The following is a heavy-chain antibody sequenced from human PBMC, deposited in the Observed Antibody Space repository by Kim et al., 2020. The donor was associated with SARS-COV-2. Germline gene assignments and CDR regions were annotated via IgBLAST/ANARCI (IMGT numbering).Heavy chain of an antibody. CDR3: ARDLLFSSSWYSYYYYGMDV. V-gene: IGHV3-11*06. D-gene: IGHD6-13*01. J-gene: IGHJ6*02. Sequence: RFTISRDNAKNSLYLQMNSLRAEDTAVYYCARDLLFSSSWYSYYYYGMDVWGQGTTVTVSS.